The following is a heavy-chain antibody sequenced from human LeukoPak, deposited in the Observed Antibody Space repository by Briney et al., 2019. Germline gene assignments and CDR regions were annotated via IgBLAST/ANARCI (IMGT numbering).Heavy chain of an antibody. V-gene: IGHV6-1*01. CDR1: GDSVSSNSAA. J-gene: IGHJ4*02. D-gene: IGHD6-6*01. CDR3: ARAGRRRDSSSSFDY. Sequence: SQTLSLTRAISGDSVSSNSAAWNWIRQSPSRGLEWLGRTYYRSKWYNDYAVSVKSRITIHPDTSKNQFSLQLNSVTPEDTAVYYCARAGRRRDSSSSFDYWGQGTLVTVSS. CDR2: TYYRSKWYN.